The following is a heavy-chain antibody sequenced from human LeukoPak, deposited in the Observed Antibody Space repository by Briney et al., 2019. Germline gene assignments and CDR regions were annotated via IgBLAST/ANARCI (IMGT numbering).Heavy chain of an antibody. CDR3: ARARALTIGLYYYYMDV. J-gene: IGHJ6*03. V-gene: IGHV4-61*02. CDR1: GGSISSGSYY. CDR2: IYTSGST. D-gene: IGHD4/OR15-4a*01. Sequence: SQTLSLTRTVSGGSISSGSYYWSWIRQPAGKGLEWIGRIYTSGSTNYNPSLKSRVTISVDTSKNQFSLKLSSVTAADTAVYYCARARALTIGLYYYYMDVWGKGTTVTVSS.